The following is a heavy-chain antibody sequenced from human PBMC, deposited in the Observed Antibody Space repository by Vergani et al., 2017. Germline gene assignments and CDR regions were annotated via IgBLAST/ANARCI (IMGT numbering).Heavy chain of an antibody. J-gene: IGHJ4*02. D-gene: IGHD6-13*01. CDR3: AKDSRRYSSSWYYFDY. Sequence: EVQLLESGGGSAQPGESLRLSCAASGFTFSSYAMSWVRQAPGKGLEWVSAISGSGGSTYYADSVKGRFTISRDNSKNTLYLQMNSLRAEDTAVYYCAKDSRRYSSSWYYFDYWGQGTLVTVSS. V-gene: IGHV3-23*01. CDR2: ISGSGGST. CDR1: GFTFSSYA.